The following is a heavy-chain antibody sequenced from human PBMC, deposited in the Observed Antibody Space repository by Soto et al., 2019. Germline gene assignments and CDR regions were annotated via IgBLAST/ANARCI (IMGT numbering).Heavy chain of an antibody. D-gene: IGHD3-16*02. CDR3: ARSSHFGDLSLGY. CDR1: GGSINRGGYY. J-gene: IGHJ4*02. V-gene: IGHV4-31*03. Sequence: QVQLQESGPGLVKPSQTLSLTCTVSGGSINRGGYYWSWIRHYPGKGLEWIGYIRYDGRTYYDLSLKSRITRSVDTSKNEFALNLSSLTAADTAVYHCARSSHFGDLSLGYWGQGILVSVSS. CDR2: IRYDGRT.